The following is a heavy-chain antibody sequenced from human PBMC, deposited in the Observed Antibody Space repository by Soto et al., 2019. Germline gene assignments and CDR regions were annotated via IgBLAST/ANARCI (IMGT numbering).Heavy chain of an antibody. CDR3: ATIVATIYSYARSETFDY. D-gene: IGHD5-12*01. CDR1: GYTFTSYG. V-gene: IGHV1-18*01. CDR2: ISAYNGNT. Sequence: ASVKVSCKASGYTFTSYGISWVRQAPGQGLEWMGWISAYNGNTNYAQKLQGRVTMTTDTSTSTAYMELRSLRSDDTAVYYCATIVATIYSYARSETFDYWGQGTLVTVSS. J-gene: IGHJ4*02.